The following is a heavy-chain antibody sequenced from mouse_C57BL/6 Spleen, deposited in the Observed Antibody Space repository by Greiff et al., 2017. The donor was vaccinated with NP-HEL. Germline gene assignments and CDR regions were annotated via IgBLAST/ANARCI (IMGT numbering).Heavy chain of an antibody. CDR2: INYDGSST. V-gene: IGHV5-16*01. CDR1: GFTFSDYY. Sequence: EVHLVESEGGLVQPGSSMKLSCTASGFTFSDYYMAWVRQVPEKGLEWVANINYDGSSTYYLDSLKSRFIISRDNAKNILYLQMSSLKSEDTATYYCARAPSYGYDERGYAMDYWGQGTSVTVSS. D-gene: IGHD2-2*01. CDR3: ARAPSYGYDERGYAMDY. J-gene: IGHJ4*01.